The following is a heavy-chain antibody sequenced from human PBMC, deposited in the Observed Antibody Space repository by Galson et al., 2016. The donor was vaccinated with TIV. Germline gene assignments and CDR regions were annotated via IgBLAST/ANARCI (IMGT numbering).Heavy chain of an antibody. CDR3: EKDWAQTYDYHSDPFDM. D-gene: IGHD3-22*01. CDR2: IGSRSSDK. V-gene: IGHV3-21*04. J-gene: IGHJ3*02. Sequence: SLRLSCAASGFTFGPFKMGWVRQVPGKGLVWVSSIGSRSSDKFYGDSVKGRFTISRDNTKNSLVLQMNSLRAEDTAVYYCEKDWAQTYDYHSDPFDMWGQGTKVTVSS. CDR1: GFTFGPFK.